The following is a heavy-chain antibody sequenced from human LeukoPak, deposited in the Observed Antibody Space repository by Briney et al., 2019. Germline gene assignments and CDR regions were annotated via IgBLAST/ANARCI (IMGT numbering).Heavy chain of an antibody. CDR1: GYSFTNYG. J-gene: IGHJ4*02. V-gene: IGHV1-18*01. D-gene: IGHD4-11*01. CDR3: ARAETTLLLNY. CDR2: ISAHNGNT. Sequence: GASVKVSCKASGYSFTNYGIIWVRQTPGQGLQWMGWISAHNGNTNYAQKLQGRVTLTTDASTSTVYMALRSLTSDDTAVYYCARAETTLLLNYWGQGTLVTVSS.